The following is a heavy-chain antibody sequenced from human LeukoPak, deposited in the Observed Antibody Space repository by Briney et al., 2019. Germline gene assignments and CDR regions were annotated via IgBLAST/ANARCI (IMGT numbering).Heavy chain of an antibody. Sequence: PGGSLRLSCAASGLTLSNYWMHWVRQAPGKGLEWVSSISPDSAFIPQADSVKGRFTISRDNAKNSLYLQMESLRVEDTAVYYCANFQTVGVKPFEHWGQGTLVTVSS. CDR1: GLTLSNYW. V-gene: IGHV3-21*01. J-gene: IGHJ5*02. D-gene: IGHD1-26*01. CDR2: ISPDSAFI. CDR3: ANFQTVGVKPFEH.